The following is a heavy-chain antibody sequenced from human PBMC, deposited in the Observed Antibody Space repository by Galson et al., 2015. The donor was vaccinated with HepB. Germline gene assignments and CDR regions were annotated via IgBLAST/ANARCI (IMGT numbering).Heavy chain of an antibody. J-gene: IGHJ4*02. D-gene: IGHD6-19*01. CDR1: GFDFSTFG. CDR3: AKWAHWVDPRGSGRENYFDY. V-gene: IGHV3-30*18. CDR2: ILYDAYDGNDK. Sequence: SLRLSCAASGFDFSTFGMHWIRQAPGKGLEWVATILYDAYDGNDKHYADAVRGRFTISRDNSKNTLYLQMNSLKFEDTAIYYCAKWAHWVDPRGSGRENYFDYWGQGTLVTVSS.